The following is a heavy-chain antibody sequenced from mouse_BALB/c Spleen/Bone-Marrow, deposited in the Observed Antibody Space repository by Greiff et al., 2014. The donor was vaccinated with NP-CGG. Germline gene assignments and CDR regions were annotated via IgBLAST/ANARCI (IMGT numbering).Heavy chain of an antibody. CDR1: GYTFTSYW. V-gene: IGHV1S22*01. CDR3: TRGGVYYYYDGAGFAY. D-gene: IGHD2-4*01. CDR2: IYPGSGST. J-gene: IGHJ3*01. Sequence: LKQSGSELVRPGASVKMSCKASGYTFTSYWMHWVKQRPGQGLEWIGYIYPGSGSTNYKEKFKSKATLTVDTSSSTAYMRLSSLTSEYAAFYFCTRGGVYYYYDGAGFAYWGQGTLLTVSA.